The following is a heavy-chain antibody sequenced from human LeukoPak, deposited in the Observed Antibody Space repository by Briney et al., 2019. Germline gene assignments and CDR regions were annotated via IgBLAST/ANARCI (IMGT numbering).Heavy chain of an antibody. CDR3: ARPGSGYSYGYDY. CDR2: IYPGDSDT. J-gene: IGHJ4*02. Sequence: GESLKISCKGSGYSFTSYWIGWVRQMPGKGLEWMGIIYPGDSDTRYSPSFQGQVTISADKSINTAYLHWSSLKASDTAMYYCARPGSGYSYGYDYWGQGTLVTVSS. D-gene: IGHD5-18*01. CDR1: GYSFTSYW. V-gene: IGHV5-51*01.